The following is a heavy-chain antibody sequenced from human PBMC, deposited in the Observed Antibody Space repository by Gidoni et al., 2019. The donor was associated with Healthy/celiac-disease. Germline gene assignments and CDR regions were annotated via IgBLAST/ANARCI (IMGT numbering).Heavy chain of an antibody. D-gene: IGHD3-9*01. CDR3: ARVVLTGYFLDY. CDR1: VGTFSSYA. V-gene: IGHV1-69*01. J-gene: IGHJ4*02. Sequence: QVQLLQSGAEVQTPGSSVRVSCKASVGTFSSYAISWVRQAPGQGLEWMGGMIPIFGTANYEQKFQGRVTITADESTSTADMELSSLRSEDTAVYYCARVVLTGYFLDYWGQGTLVTVSS. CDR2: MIPIFGTA.